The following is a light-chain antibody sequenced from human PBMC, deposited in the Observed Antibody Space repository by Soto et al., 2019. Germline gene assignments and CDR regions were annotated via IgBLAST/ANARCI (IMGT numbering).Light chain of an antibody. V-gene: IGLV2-14*01. J-gene: IGLJ2*01. CDR2: EVS. CDR1: SSDVGGYNY. CDR3: SSYTSNNTQV. Sequence: QSALTQPASVSGSPGQSITISCTGTSSDVGGYNYVSWYQHHPGKAPKLMIYEVSNRPSGVSNHFSGSKSGNTASLTISGLQAEDEADYYCSSYTSNNTQVFGGGTKLTVL.